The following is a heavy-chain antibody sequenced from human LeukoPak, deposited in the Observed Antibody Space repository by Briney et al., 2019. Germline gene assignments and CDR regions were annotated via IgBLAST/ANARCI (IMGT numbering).Heavy chain of an antibody. D-gene: IGHD4-23*01. CDR1: GFTFSSYW. CDR3: AISSPVATVGY. CDR2: INQDGSEK. V-gene: IGHV3-7*01. Sequence: PGGSLRLSCADSGFTFSSYWISWVRQAPGKGLEWVANINQDGSEKYYVDSVRGRFTISRDNAKNSLYLQMNSLRAGDTAVYYCAISSPVATVGYWGQGTLVTVSS. J-gene: IGHJ4*02.